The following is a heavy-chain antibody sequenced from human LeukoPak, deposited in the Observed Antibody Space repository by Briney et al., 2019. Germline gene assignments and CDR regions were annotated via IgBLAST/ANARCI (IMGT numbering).Heavy chain of an antibody. Sequence: GGSLRLSCTSSGFTFGDNVMSWVRQAPGKGLEWVAFIRSKAYGGTTEYAASVRGRFTISRDDSKSIAYLQMNSLKTEDTAVYYCTRHRQDMFDYWGQGTLVTVSS. V-gene: IGHV3-49*04. J-gene: IGHJ4*02. CDR1: GFTFGDNV. CDR3: TRHRQDMFDY. CDR2: IRSKAYGGTT. D-gene: IGHD2-15*01.